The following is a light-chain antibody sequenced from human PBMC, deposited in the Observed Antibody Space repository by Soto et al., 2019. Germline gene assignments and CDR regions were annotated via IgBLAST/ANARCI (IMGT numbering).Light chain of an antibody. V-gene: IGKV1-5*01. CDR1: QGISSW. CDR2: DAS. Sequence: IQMTQSPSSVSASVGDRVTITCRASQGISSWLAWYQQKPGKAPKLLIYDASSLKSGVPARFSGSGSGTESTLTIRSLQPDDFATYYCQQYNTYSTFGQGTRLEIK. CDR3: QQYNTYST. J-gene: IGKJ5*01.